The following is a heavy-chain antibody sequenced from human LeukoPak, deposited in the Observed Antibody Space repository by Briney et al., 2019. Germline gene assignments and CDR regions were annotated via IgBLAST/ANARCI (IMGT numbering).Heavy chain of an antibody. V-gene: IGHV3-30-3*01. D-gene: IGHD2-15*01. J-gene: IGHJ6*02. Sequence: HTGGSLRLSCAASGFTFSSYAMHWVRQAPGKGLEWVAVVSYDGSNKYYADSVKGRFTISRDNSKNTLYLQMNSLRVEDTAVYYCTRPRVAGNYYYYYDMDVWGQGTTVTVSS. CDR3: TRPRVAGNYYYYYDMDV. CDR1: GFTFSSYA. CDR2: VSYDGSNK.